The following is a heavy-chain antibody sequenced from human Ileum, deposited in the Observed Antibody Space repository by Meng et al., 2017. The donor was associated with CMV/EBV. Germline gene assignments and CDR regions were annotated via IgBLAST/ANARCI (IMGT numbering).Heavy chain of an antibody. CDR2: IYHGESA. CDR3: ARNGFYSLDF. J-gene: IGHJ4*02. Sequence: SLTCGVSGDSMSRSSWWSWVGQPPGKGLEWIGEIYHGESATYNPPLKSRVTISVDKSKNQLSLKLSSVTAADTAVYYCARNGFYSLDFWGQGTLVTVSS. D-gene: IGHD3-22*01. CDR1: GDSMSRSSW. V-gene: IGHV4-4*02.